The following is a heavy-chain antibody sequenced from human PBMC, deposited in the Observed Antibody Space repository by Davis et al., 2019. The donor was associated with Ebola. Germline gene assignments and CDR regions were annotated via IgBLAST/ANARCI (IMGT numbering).Heavy chain of an antibody. CDR1: GGSISSYY. V-gene: IGHV4-39*07. Sequence: PGGSLRLSCTVSGGSISSYYWGWIRQPPGKGLEWIGSIYYSGSTYYNPSLKSRVTISVDTSKNQFSLKLSSVTAADTAVYYCAREGIAARPGIDYWGQGTLVTVSS. CDR2: IYYSGST. J-gene: IGHJ4*02. D-gene: IGHD6-6*01. CDR3: AREGIAARPGIDY.